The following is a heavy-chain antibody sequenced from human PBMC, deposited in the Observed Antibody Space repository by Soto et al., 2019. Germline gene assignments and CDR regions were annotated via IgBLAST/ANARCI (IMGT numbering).Heavy chain of an antibody. CDR3: AHKLSSSGWYRYDYYYGMDV. V-gene: IGHV2-5*02. J-gene: IGHJ6*02. CDR2: IYWDDDK. CDR1: GFSLSTSGVG. Sequence: QITLKESGPTLVKPTQTLTLTCTFSGFSLSTSGVGVGWIRQPPGKALEWLALIYWDDDKRYSPSLKSRLTIPKDTSKNQVVLTMTNMDPVDTATYYCAHKLSSSGWYRYDYYYGMDVWGQGTTVTVSS. D-gene: IGHD6-19*01.